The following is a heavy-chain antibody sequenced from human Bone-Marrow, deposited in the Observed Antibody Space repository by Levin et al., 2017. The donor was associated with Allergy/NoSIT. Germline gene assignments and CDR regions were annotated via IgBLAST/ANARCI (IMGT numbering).Heavy chain of an antibody. CDR2: ISSSSSYI. V-gene: IGHV3-21*01. D-gene: IGHD5-18*01. CDR3: ARDKRGYSYGSNFDY. CDR1: GFTFSSYS. J-gene: IGHJ4*02. Sequence: TSGGSLRLSCAASGFTFSSYSMNWVRQAPGKGLEWVSSISSSSSYIYYADSVKGRFTISRDNAKNSLYLQMNSLRAEDTAVYYCARDKRGYSYGSNFDYWGQGTLVTVSS.